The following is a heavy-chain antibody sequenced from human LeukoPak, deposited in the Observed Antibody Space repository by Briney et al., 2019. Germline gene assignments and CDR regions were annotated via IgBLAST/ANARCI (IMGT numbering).Heavy chain of an antibody. J-gene: IGHJ4*02. V-gene: IGHV3-23*01. CDR2: ISGSGGST. CDR3: AKDRGFGEYFPFFY. CDR1: GFTFSTYA. Sequence: GGSLRLSCAASGFTFSTYAMSWVRQTPEKGLEWVSAISGSGGSTYYADSVKGRFTISRDNSKNTLYLQMNSQRAEDTAVYYCAKDRGFGEYFPFFYWGQGTLVTVSS. D-gene: IGHD3-10*01.